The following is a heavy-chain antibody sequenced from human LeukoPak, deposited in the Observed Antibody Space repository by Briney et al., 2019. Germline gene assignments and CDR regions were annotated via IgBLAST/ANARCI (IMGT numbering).Heavy chain of an antibody. CDR1: GFTFSSYS. CDR2: ISGGGDST. V-gene: IGHV3-23*01. D-gene: IGHD6-13*01. J-gene: IGHJ4*02. Sequence: GGSLRLSCAASGFTFSSYSMNWVRQAPGKGLEWVSGISGGGDSTYYADSVKGRFTISRDNSMNTLFLQMNSLRADEDTAVYYCAKDSSSASFYFDYWGQGTLVTVSS. CDR3: AKDSSSASFYFDY.